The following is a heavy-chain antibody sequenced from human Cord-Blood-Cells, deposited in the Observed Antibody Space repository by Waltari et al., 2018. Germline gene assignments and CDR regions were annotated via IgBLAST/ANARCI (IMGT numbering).Heavy chain of an antibody. CDR3: AREISGWYSYYFDY. D-gene: IGHD6-19*01. CDR2: ISSSGSTI. V-gene: IGHV3-48*03. CDR1: GFTFSSYA. Sequence: EVQLVESGGGLVQPGGSLRLSCAASGFTFSSYAMNWVRQAPGKGLDWVSYISSSGSTIYYADSVKGRFTISRDNAKNSLYLQMNSLRAEDTAVYYCAREISGWYSYYFDYWGQGTLVTVSS. J-gene: IGHJ4*02.